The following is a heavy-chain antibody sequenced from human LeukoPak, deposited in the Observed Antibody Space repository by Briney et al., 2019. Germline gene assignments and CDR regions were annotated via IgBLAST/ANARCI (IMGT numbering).Heavy chain of an antibody. Sequence: GGSLRLSCAASGFTFSDAWMGWVRQPSGKGLEWVGRIKSKTDGGRTDYAAPVKGRFTVSRDDSKNTLYLQMNSLQTEDTAVYSCMTARRGESYAFDIWGQGTVVTVSS. CDR1: GFTFSDAW. D-gene: IGHD3-10*01. CDR3: MTARRGESYAFDI. CDR2: IKSKTDGGRT. J-gene: IGHJ3*02. V-gene: IGHV3-15*01.